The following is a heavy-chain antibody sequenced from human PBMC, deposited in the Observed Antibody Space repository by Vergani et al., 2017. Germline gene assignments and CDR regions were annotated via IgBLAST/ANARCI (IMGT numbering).Heavy chain of an antibody. D-gene: IGHD3-22*01. Sequence: QVQLVQSGDEVKKPGSSVKVSCKASGGTFSSNSISWVRQAPGQGLEWMGRIIPIFGTTSYAQKFQGRVTILADEATSTAYMALSSLRSEDTAVYYWARSSGYYAYYFDFWGQGTLVTVSS. CDR2: IIPIFGTT. V-gene: IGHV1-69*13. CDR1: GGTFSSNS. J-gene: IGHJ4*02. CDR3: ARSSGYYAYYFDF.